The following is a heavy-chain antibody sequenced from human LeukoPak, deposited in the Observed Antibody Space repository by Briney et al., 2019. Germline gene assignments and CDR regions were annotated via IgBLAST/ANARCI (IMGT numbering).Heavy chain of an antibody. Sequence: GGSLRLSCAASGFTFSSYGMHWVRQAPGKGLEWVAVIWYDGSNKYYADSVKGRFTISRDNSKNTLCLQMNSLRAEDTAVYYCARDYGSYYYDSSGYVDYWGQGTLVTVSS. CDR2: IWYDGSNK. D-gene: IGHD3-22*01. CDR1: GFTFSSYG. CDR3: ARDYGSYYYDSSGYVDY. V-gene: IGHV3-33*01. J-gene: IGHJ4*02.